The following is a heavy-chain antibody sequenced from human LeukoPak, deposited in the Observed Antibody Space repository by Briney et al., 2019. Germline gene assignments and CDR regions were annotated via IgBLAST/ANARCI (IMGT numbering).Heavy chain of an antibody. CDR3: ARESREGSSF. V-gene: IGHV3-48*01. J-gene: IGHJ4*02. CDR1: GFTFSSYS. Sequence: GGSLRLSCAASGFTFSSYSMNWVRQAPGKGLEWVSYISSSSSTIYYADSVKGRFTISRDNSKNTLYLQMNSLRAEDTAVYYCARESREGSSFWGQGTLVTVSS. CDR2: ISSSSSTI. D-gene: IGHD1-26*01.